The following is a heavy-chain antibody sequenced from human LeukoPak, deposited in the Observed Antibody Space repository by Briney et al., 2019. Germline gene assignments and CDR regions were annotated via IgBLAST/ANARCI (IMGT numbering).Heavy chain of an antibody. V-gene: IGHV1-8*03. CDR1: GYTFTTYD. CDR3: ARAEAGRGYYYYMDV. Sequence: ASVKVSCKASGYTFTTYDINWVRQATGQGLEWMGWMNPNSGNTGYAQKFQGRVTITRNTSITTAYMELSSLRSEDTAVYYCARAEAGRGYYYYMDVWGKGTTVTASS. D-gene: IGHD3-10*01. CDR2: MNPNSGNT. J-gene: IGHJ6*03.